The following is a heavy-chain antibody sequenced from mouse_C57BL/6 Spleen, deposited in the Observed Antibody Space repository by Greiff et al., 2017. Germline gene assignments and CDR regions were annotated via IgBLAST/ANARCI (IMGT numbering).Heavy chain of an antibody. CDR3: TGPLTTVEGASAY. CDR1: GFTFSNYW. Sequence: EVKLMESGGGLVQPGGSMKLSCVASGFTFSNYWMNWVRQSPEKGLEWVAQIRLKSDNYATHYAESVKGRFTISRDDSKSSVYLQMNNLRAEDIGIYYCTGPLTTVEGASAYWGQGTLVTVSA. CDR2: IRLKSDNYAT. D-gene: IGHD1-1*01. J-gene: IGHJ3*01. V-gene: IGHV6-3*01.